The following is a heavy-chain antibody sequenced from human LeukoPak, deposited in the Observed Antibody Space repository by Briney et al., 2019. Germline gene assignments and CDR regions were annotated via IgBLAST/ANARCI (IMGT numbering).Heavy chain of an antibody. D-gene: IGHD4-17*01. J-gene: IGHJ6*03. CDR1: GFSFSSYW. Sequence: GGSLRLSCAASGFSFSSYWMSWVRQAPGKGLEWVANIKQDGGDKYYVDSVKGRFIISRDNAKSSLFLQMNSLRAEDTAVYFCARDQPLTVSTWGYFYYYMDVWGRGTTVTVSS. CDR2: IKQDGGDK. V-gene: IGHV3-7*01. CDR3: ARDQPLTVSTWGYFYYYMDV.